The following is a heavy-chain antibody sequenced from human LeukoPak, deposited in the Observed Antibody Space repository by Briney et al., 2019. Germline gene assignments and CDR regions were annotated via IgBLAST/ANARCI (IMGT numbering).Heavy chain of an antibody. CDR3: GRGFGTT. V-gene: IGHV3-74*01. CDR1: DFTFSSNW. J-gene: IGHJ4*02. CDR2: ISSDGSYT. D-gene: IGHD1-1*01. Sequence: GGSLRLSCTASDFTFSSNWMYWVRQAPGKGLVWVSRISSDGSYTSYADSVKGRFTISRGNAKNTLYLQMNNLRPEDTAVYYCGRGFGTTWGQGTLVSVSS.